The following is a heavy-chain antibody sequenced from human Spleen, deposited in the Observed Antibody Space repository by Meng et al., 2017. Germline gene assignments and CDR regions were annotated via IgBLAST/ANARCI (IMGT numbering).Heavy chain of an antibody. CDR3: ARRPVAGTRVSRAFDI. J-gene: IGHJ3*02. Sequence: KVSCKASGYDFNIFWIGWVRQMPGKGLEWMGIIYPGDSDSRYSPAFQGQVTFSVDKSIRTAYLEWSSLKASDTAMYYCARRPVAGTRVSRAFDIWGQGTMVTVSS. V-gene: IGHV5-51*01. D-gene: IGHD6-19*01. CDR1: GYDFNIFW. CDR2: IYPGDSDS.